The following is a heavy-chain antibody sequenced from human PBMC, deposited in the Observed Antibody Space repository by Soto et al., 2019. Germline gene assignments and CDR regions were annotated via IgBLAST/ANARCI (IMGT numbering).Heavy chain of an antibody. D-gene: IGHD4-17*01. CDR3: ARDARDYGYFYGMDV. J-gene: IGHJ6*02. CDR2: ISAYNGNT. Sequence: QVQLVQSGAEVKKPGASVKVSCQASGYIFSSFGIIWVRRAPGQGLEWMGWISAYNGNTNYAQKFQGRVTITTDTSTSTAYVEVRSLNSDDTAASYCARDARDYGYFYGMDVWGQGTTVIVSS. CDR1: GYIFSSFG. V-gene: IGHV1-18*01.